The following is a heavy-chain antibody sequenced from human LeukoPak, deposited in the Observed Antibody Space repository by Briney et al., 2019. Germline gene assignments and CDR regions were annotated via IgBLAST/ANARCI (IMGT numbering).Heavy chain of an antibody. D-gene: IGHD2-15*01. CDR1: GYTFTSYG. CDR2: ISAYNGNT. V-gene: IGHV1-18*01. J-gene: IGHJ4*02. Sequence: ASVKVSCKASGYTFTSYGISWVRQAPGQGLEWMGWISAYNGNTNYAQKLQGRVTITTDTSTSTAYMELRSLRSDDTAVYYCASVGACSGGSCYDFDYWGQGTLVTVSS. CDR3: ASVGACSGGSCYDFDY.